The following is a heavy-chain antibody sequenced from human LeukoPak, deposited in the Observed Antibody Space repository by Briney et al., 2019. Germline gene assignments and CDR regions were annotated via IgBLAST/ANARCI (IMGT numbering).Heavy chain of an antibody. J-gene: IGHJ6*02. CDR2: IKQDGSEK. CDR1: GFTFSSYG. CDR3: ARIKSSSSFGMDV. Sequence: GGSLRLSCAASGFTFSSYGMHWVRQAPGKGLEWVANIKQDGSEKYYVDSVKGRFTISRDNAKNSLYLQMNSLRAEDTAVYYCARIKSSSSFGMDVWGQGTTVTVSS. D-gene: IGHD6-6*01. V-gene: IGHV3-7*01.